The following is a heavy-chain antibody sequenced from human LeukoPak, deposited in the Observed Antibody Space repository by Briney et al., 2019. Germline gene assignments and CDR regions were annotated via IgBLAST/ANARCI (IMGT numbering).Heavy chain of an antibody. D-gene: IGHD1-1*01. J-gene: IGHJ4*02. CDR2: ISSNGGST. Sequence: GGSLRLSCAASGFTFSSYGMSWVRQAPGKGLEYVSAISSNGGSTYYANSVKGRFTISRDNSKNTLYLQMGSLRAEDMAVYYCVAGGWNDFDYWGQGTLVTVSS. CDR3: VAGGWNDFDY. V-gene: IGHV3-64*01. CDR1: GFTFSSYG.